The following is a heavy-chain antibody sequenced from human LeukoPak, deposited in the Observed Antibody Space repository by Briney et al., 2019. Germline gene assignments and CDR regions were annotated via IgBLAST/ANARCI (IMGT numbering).Heavy chain of an antibody. CDR1: GGFITNYY. CDR3: ARYLYYGGVDY. Sequence: SETLSLTCSVSGGFITNYYWGWIRQPPGKALEWIGYIYYSGSTYYNPSLKSRVTISVDTSKNQFSLKLSSVTAADTAVYYRARYLYYGGVDYWDQGTLVTVSS. J-gene: IGHJ4*02. D-gene: IGHD3-10*01. V-gene: IGHV4-59*04. CDR2: IYYSGST.